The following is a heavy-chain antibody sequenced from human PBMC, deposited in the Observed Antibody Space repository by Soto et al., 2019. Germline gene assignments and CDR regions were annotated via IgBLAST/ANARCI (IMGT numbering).Heavy chain of an antibody. CDR1: GFTFSNYA. D-gene: IGHD5-12*01. V-gene: IGHV3-23*01. CDR2: ISGSGGST. Sequence: EVQLLESGGGLVQPGGSLRLSCAASGFTFSNYAMSWVRQAPGKGLEWVSAISGSGGSTYYADSVKGRFTISRDNSKNTLYLQMNRLRAEDTAVYYCAKDRTPSLGYSGYDCFDYWGQGTLVTVSS. J-gene: IGHJ4*02. CDR3: AKDRTPSLGYSGYDCFDY.